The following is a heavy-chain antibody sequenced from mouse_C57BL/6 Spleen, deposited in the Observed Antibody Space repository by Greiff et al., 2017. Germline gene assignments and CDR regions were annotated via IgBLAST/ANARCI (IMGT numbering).Heavy chain of an antibody. CDR1: GYTFTSYW. Sequence: QVQLQQPGAELVKPGASVKLSCKASGYTFTSYWMHWVKQRPGQGLEWIGMIHPNSGSTNYNEKFKSKATLTVDKSSSTAYMQLSSLTSEDSAVYYCARSYYYGLRDYWGQGTTLTVSS. CDR3: ARSYYYGLRDY. J-gene: IGHJ2*01. V-gene: IGHV1-64*01. D-gene: IGHD1-1*01. CDR2: IHPNSGST.